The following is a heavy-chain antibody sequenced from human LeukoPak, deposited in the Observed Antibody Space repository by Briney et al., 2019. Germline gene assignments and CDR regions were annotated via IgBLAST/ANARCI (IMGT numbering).Heavy chain of an antibody. V-gene: IGHV1-2*02. CDR1: GYSFTGHY. Sequence: ASVKVSCKASGYSFTGHYMHWVRQAPGQGLEWMGWINPKSGGTNYAQKFQGRVTMTRDTSISTAYMDMSSLRSDDTAVYYCARGGTGYSSGWLRAFDIWGQGTMVTVSS. D-gene: IGHD6-19*01. CDR2: INPKSGGT. J-gene: IGHJ3*02. CDR3: ARGGTGYSSGWLRAFDI.